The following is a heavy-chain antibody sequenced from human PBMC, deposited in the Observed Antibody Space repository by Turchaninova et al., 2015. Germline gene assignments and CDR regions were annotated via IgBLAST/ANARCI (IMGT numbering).Heavy chain of an antibody. Sequence: QLQLQESGPGRVQPSETLPLSCPVSGGSIPRSRYSWGWIRPPPGKGLEWIGSVYHSGYTYQNPSLKSRVTISVDTSKNQFSLKLTSVTAADTAVYYCARQRLEYYFDCWGQGTLVTVSS. CDR2: VYHSGYT. J-gene: IGHJ4*02. V-gene: IGHV4-39*01. D-gene: IGHD2/OR15-2a*01. CDR3: ARQRLEYYFDC. CDR1: GGSIPRSRYS.